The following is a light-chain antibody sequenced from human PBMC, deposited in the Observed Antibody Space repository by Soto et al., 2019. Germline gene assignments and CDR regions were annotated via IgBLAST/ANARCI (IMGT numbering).Light chain of an antibody. CDR3: VSYTSSSTWV. Sequence: QSVLTQPASVSGSPGPSITISCTGASSDVGGYNFVSWYQQHPGKAPKVMIYDVSNRPSGVSNRFSGSKSGNTASLTISGLQAEDEADYYCVSYTSSSTWVFGGGTKVTVL. CDR1: SSDVGGYNF. J-gene: IGLJ3*02. CDR2: DVS. V-gene: IGLV2-14*01.